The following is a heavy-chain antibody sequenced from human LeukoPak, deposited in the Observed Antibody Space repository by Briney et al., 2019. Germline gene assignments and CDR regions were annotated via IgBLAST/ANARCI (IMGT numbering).Heavy chain of an antibody. Sequence: ASVKVSCKASGYTFTGYYMHWVRQAPGQGLEWMGGIIPIFGTANYAEKFQGRVTITADESTSTAYMELSSLRSEDTAVYYCARGWLAETTVVTPYNYWGQGTLVTVSS. CDR2: IIPIFGTA. J-gene: IGHJ4*02. D-gene: IGHD4-23*01. CDR3: ARGWLAETTVVTPYNY. CDR1: GYTFTGYY. V-gene: IGHV1-69*13.